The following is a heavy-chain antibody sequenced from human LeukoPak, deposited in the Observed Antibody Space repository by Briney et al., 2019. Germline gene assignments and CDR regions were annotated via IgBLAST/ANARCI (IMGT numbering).Heavy chain of an antibody. V-gene: IGHV3-23*01. D-gene: IGHD5-18*01. CDR2: ISGSGGST. Sequence: GGSLRLSCAASGFTFSSYGMHWVRQAPGKGLEWVSAISGSGGSTYYADSVKGRFTISRDNSKNTLYLQMNSLRAEDTAVYYCARESGYSYGYDYWGQGTLVTVSS. CDR3: ARESGYSYGYDY. J-gene: IGHJ4*02. CDR1: GFTFSSYG.